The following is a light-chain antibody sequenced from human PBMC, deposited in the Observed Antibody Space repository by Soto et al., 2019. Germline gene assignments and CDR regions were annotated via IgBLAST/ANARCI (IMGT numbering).Light chain of an antibody. CDR2: DAS. CDR1: QSVSSY. Sequence: EIVLTQSPATLSLSPGERATLSCRASQSVSSYLACYQQKPGQAPRLLNYDASNRATGIPARFSGSGSGTDFTLTISSLEPEDFAVYYCQQRSNWPPLTFGGGTKVDI. J-gene: IGKJ4*01. V-gene: IGKV3-11*01. CDR3: QQRSNWPPLT.